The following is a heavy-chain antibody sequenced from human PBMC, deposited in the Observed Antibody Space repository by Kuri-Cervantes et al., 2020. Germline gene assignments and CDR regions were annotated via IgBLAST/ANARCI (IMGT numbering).Heavy chain of an antibody. CDR1: GFTFSSYS. Sequence: GESLKISCAASGFTFSSYSMNWVRQAPGKGLEWVSSISSSSSYIYYADSVKGRFTISRDNAKNSLYLQMNSLRAEDTAVYYCASAASGYCSGGSCYSLPSYYYYYMDVWGKGTTVTVSS. CDR3: ASAASGYCSGGSCYSLPSYYYYYMDV. CDR2: ISSSSSYI. V-gene: IGHV3-21*03. D-gene: IGHD2-15*01. J-gene: IGHJ6*03.